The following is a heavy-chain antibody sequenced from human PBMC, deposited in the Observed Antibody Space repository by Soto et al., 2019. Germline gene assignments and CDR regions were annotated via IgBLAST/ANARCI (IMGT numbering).Heavy chain of an antibody. Sequence: PWGSLRLSCAASGFTFISYGIHFFRQAPGKGLEWVAVISYDGSNKYYADSVKGRFTISRDNSKNTLYLQMNSLRAEDTAVYYCALDYGGNFVFDYWGQGTLVTVSS. CDR3: ALDYGGNFVFDY. CDR1: GFTFISYG. D-gene: IGHD4-17*01. V-gene: IGHV3-30*03. CDR2: ISYDGSNK. J-gene: IGHJ4*02.